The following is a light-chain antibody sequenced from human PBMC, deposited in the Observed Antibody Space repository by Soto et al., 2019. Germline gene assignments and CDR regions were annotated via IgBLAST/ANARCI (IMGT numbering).Light chain of an antibody. CDR2: DVS. Sequence: QSALTQPRPVSGSPGQSVTISCTGTSSDVGAYNYVSWYQRHAGKGPKVIIHDVSARPSGVPDRFSASKSGNTASLTISGLHTEGDAAYYFSSYPGTYVYVFGYVSKIAVL. CDR1: SSDVGAYNY. J-gene: IGLJ1*01. CDR3: SSYPGTYVYV. V-gene: IGLV2-11*01.